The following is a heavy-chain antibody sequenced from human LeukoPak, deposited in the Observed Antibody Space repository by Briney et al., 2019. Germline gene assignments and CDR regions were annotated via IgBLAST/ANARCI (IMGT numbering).Heavy chain of an antibody. D-gene: IGHD3-22*01. J-gene: IGHJ4*02. Sequence: GGSLRLSCAASGFTFSDYYMSCIRQAPGKGMEWVSYISSSGSTIYYADSVKGRFTISRDNAKNSLYLKMNSLRAEDTAAYYCARDWGHDSSGYPDYWGQGTLVTVSS. V-gene: IGHV3-11*01. CDR3: ARDWGHDSSGYPDY. CDR2: ISSSGSTI. CDR1: GFTFSDYY.